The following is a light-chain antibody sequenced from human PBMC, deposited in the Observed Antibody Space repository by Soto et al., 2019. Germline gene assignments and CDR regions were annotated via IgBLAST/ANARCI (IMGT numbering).Light chain of an antibody. Sequence: QSALTQPPSASGSPGQSVTISCTGTSSDVGGYNYVSWYQQYPGRAPKLRIYEVTNRPSGVPDRFSGSKSGNTASLTVSGLQAEDEADYYCSSYAASNNFYFVFGGGTKLTVL. V-gene: IGLV2-8*01. J-gene: IGLJ3*02. CDR1: SSDVGGYNY. CDR2: EVT. CDR3: SSYAASNNFYFV.